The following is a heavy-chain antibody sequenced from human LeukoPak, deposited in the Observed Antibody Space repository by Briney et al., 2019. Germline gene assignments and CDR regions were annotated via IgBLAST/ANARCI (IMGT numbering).Heavy chain of an antibody. D-gene: IGHD6-19*01. CDR2: INHSGST. J-gene: IGHJ4*02. V-gene: IGHV4-34*01. Sequence: SETLSLTCAVYGGSFSGYYWSWIRQPPGKGLEWIGVINHSGSTNYNPSLKSRVTISVDTSKNQFSLKLSSVTAADTAVYYCARARAVAGLVYFDYWGQGTLVTVSS. CDR1: GGSFSGYY. CDR3: ARARAVAGLVYFDY.